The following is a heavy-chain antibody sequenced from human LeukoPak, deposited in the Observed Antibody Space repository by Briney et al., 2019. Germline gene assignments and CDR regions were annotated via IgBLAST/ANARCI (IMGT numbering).Heavy chain of an antibody. CDR2: ISGRGDST. CDR3: AKWAVGATIYFDY. D-gene: IGHD1-26*01. CDR1: GLTFSSYA. V-gene: IGHV3-23*01. Sequence: HPGGSLRLSCAASGLTFSSYAMSWVRQAPGKGLEWVSAISGRGDSTYYADSVKGRFTISRDNSKNTLYLQMNSLRAEDTALYYCAKWAVGATIYFDYWGQGTLVTVSS. J-gene: IGHJ4*02.